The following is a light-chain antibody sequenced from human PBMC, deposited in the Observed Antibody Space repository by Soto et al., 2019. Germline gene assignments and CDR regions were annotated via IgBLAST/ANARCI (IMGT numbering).Light chain of an antibody. CDR3: QQRSDWPLIT. CDR2: DVA. J-gene: IGKJ5*01. V-gene: IGKV3-11*01. CDR1: QSVSNS. Sequence: EIVLTQSPATLSLSPGERATLSCSASQSVSNSLAWYQQKPGQAPRLLMYDVASRATGIPARFIGSGSLTRFTLTISSLEPEDFAVYYCQQRSDWPLITFVHGTRLEIK.